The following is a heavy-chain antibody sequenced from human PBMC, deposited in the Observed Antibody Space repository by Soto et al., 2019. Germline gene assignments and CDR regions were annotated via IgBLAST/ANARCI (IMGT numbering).Heavy chain of an antibody. D-gene: IGHD2-8*02. Sequence: QVQLQESGPGLVKPSQTLSLTCTVSGDSINSGHYYWSWVRQPPGKGLEWIGYIYNSGSTYYNPSLKSRVTISEDTSKNQFSLELRSVTAADTAIDYCARDAPVLPGSDVWGQGTTVTVSS. CDR2: IYNSGST. V-gene: IGHV4-30-4*01. J-gene: IGHJ6*02. CDR1: GDSINSGHYY. CDR3: ARDAPVLPGSDV.